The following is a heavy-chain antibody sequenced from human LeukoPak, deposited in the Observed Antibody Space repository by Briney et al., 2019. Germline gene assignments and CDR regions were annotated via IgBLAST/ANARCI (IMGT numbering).Heavy chain of an antibody. CDR2: IDPNSGGT. Sequence: ASVKVSCKASDYIFSGHFIHWVRQAPGQGLEWIGRIDPNSGGTSFAPKFQGRVTMARDTSISTAYMEVTRLTSGDTAVYYCARRPPMSAADNWLDPWGQGTLVTVSS. J-gene: IGHJ5*02. CDR3: ARRPPMSAADNWLDP. V-gene: IGHV1-2*06. CDR1: DYIFSGHF. D-gene: IGHD6-13*01.